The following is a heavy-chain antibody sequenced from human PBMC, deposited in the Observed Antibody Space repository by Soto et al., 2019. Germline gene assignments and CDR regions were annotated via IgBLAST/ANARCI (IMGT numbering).Heavy chain of an antibody. CDR2: ISYSGST. Sequence: SETLSLTCTVSGGSLNNYHWSWIRQTPGKGLQWIAYISYSGSTNFNPSLESRVTISVDTSMNQFSLKLSSVTAADTAVYYCARHRGVGVTLLYYFDPWGQGTLVTVSS. CDR3: ARHRGVGVTLLYYFDP. J-gene: IGHJ4*02. V-gene: IGHV4-59*08. D-gene: IGHD3-22*01. CDR1: GGSLNNYH.